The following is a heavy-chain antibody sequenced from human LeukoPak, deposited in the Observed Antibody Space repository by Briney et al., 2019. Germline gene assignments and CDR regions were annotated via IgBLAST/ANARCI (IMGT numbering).Heavy chain of an antibody. D-gene: IGHD3-3*01. CDR2: INHSGST. Sequence: GSLRLPCAASGFTFSDYYMSWIRQAPGKGLEWIGEINHSGSTNYNPSLKSRVTISVDTSKNQFSLKLSSVTAADTAVYYCARLATIFGVVINYGMDVWGQGTTVTVSS. CDR3: ARLATIFGVVINYGMDV. V-gene: IGHV4-34*01. J-gene: IGHJ6*02. CDR1: GFTFSDYY.